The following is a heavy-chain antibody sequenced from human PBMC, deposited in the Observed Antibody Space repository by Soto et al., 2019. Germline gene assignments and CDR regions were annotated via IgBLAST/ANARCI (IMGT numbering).Heavy chain of an antibody. CDR3: VRGGGGCLFDP. CDR1: GFTFGDSY. J-gene: IGHJ5*02. Sequence: QVQLVESGGGLVPPGGSLRLSCAGSGFTFGDSYMSWIRQAPGKGLEWLSYISPGSRYPAYADSVKGRFTISRDNAKRSLYLQMMSLTAEDTDIYYCVRGGGGCLFDPWGQGTMVTVSS. V-gene: IGHV3-11*06. CDR2: ISPGSRYP. D-gene: IGHD2-8*02.